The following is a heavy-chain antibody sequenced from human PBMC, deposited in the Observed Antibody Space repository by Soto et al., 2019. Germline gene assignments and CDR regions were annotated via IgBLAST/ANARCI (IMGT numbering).Heavy chain of an antibody. D-gene: IGHD1-1*01. Sequence: GASVKVSCKSSGYKFISHSITWVRQAPGQGLEWMGWINPNSGGTNYAQKFQGRVTMTRDTSISTAYMELSRLRSDDTAVYYCARVSGKGTTLRYYYYYYGMDVWG. CDR3: ARVSGKGTTLRYYYYYYGMDV. CDR1: GYKFISHS. J-gene: IGHJ6*02. V-gene: IGHV1-2*02. CDR2: INPNSGGT.